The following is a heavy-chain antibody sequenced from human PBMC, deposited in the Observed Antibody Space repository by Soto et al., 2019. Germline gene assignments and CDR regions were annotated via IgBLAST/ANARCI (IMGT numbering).Heavy chain of an antibody. Sequence: WGSLVIGCASSGFTFSRDGMSWVRQAPGKGLEWVSLITDNGGSTYYADSVKGRFTISRDNTKNMLFLQMNSLRAEDTAVYYCAKERATTTAFDYWGQGAMVTVSS. V-gene: IGHV3-23*01. CDR2: ITDNGGST. D-gene: IGHD4-17*01. CDR1: GFTFSRDG. J-gene: IGHJ4*02. CDR3: AKERATTTAFDY.